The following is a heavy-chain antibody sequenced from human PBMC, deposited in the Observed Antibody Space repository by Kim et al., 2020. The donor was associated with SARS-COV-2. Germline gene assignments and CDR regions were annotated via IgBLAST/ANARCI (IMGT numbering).Heavy chain of an antibody. D-gene: IGHD6-13*01. V-gene: IGHV1-18*01. Sequence: ASVKVSCKASGYTFTSYGISWVRQAPGQGLEWMGWISAYNGNTNYAQKLQGRVTMTTDTSTSTAYMELRSLRSDDTAVYYCARDSAKIAAAGIDFDYWGQGTLVTVSS. CDR3: ARDSAKIAAAGIDFDY. J-gene: IGHJ4*02. CDR2: ISAYNGNT. CDR1: GYTFTSYG.